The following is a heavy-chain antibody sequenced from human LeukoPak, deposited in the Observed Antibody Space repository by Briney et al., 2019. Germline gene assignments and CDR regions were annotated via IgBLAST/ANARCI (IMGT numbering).Heavy chain of an antibody. D-gene: IGHD3-10*01. CDR1: GYTFTGYY. J-gene: IGHJ5*02. CDR2: INPNSGGT. CDR3: STVGPVWFGELFA. V-gene: IGHV1-2*02. Sequence: ASVKVSCKASGYTFTGYYMHWVRQARGQGLEWMGWINPNSGGTNYAQKFQGRVTMTGDPSISTAYVELSRLRSDDTAVYYCSTVGPVWFGELFAWGQGTLVTVSS.